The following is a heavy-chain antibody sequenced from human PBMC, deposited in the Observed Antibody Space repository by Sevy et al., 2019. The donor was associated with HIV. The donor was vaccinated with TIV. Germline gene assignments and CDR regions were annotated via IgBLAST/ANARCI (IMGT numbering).Heavy chain of an antibody. Sequence: GGSLRLSCAASGFTFSNYWMHWVRQAPGKGLVWVSYINTDGESIRYADSVKGRFTISRDNAKNTLYLQVNSLRAEDTAVYYCARGTRGTFGNWGQGTLVTVSS. D-gene: IGHD1-26*01. J-gene: IGHJ4*02. CDR1: GFTFSNYW. CDR2: INTDGESI. CDR3: ARGTRGTFGN. V-gene: IGHV3-74*01.